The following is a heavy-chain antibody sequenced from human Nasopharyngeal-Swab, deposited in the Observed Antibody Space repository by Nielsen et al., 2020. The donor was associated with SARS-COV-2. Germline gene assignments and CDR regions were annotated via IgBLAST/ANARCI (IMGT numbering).Heavy chain of an antibody. D-gene: IGHD3-22*01. J-gene: IGHJ6*02. CDR2: ISGSGGST. Sequence: GGSLRLSCAASGFTFSSYAMSWVRQAPGKGLEWVSAISGSGGSTYYADSVKGRFTISRDNSKNTLYLQMNSLRAEDTAVYCCARKNYYDSSGYYLVHFYYYYYGMDVWGQGTTVTVSS. V-gene: IGHV3-23*01. CDR1: GFTFSSYA. CDR3: ARKNYYDSSGYYLVHFYYYYYGMDV.